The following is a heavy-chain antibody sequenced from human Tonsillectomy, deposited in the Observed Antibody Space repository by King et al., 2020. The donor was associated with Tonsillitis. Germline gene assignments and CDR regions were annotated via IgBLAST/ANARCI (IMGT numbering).Heavy chain of an antibody. Sequence: VQLVESGGGLVKPGGSLRLSCAASGFTFSTYSMNWVRQAPGKGLEWVSSITSSSSHIYYADSVKGRFTISRDNAKNSLYLQMNSLRAEDTAVYYCARAPAALNWFDPWGQGTLVTVSS. CDR1: GFTFSTYS. CDR2: ITSSSSHI. CDR3: ARAPAALNWFDP. V-gene: IGHV3-21*01. D-gene: IGHD2-2*01. J-gene: IGHJ5*02.